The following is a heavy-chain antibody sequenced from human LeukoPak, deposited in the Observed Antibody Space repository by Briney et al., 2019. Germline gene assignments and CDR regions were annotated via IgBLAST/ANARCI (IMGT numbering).Heavy chain of an antibody. CDR2: IYHSGST. V-gene: IGHV4-38-2*01. D-gene: IGHD4-11*01. J-gene: IGHJ4*02. Sequence: PSETLSLTCAVSGYSISSSYYWGWIRQHPGKGLEWIGTIYHSGSTHYNPSLNSRVTLSVDTSKNRFPRQLRSVTAANTAVYYCASLLSNTATHDYWGQGTLVTVSS. CDR1: GYSISSSYY. CDR3: ASLLSNTATHDY.